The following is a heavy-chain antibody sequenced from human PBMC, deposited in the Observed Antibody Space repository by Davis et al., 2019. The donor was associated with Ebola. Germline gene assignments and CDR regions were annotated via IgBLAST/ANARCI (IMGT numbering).Heavy chain of an antibody. CDR3: ARVEMATTTGGY. V-gene: IGHV3-74*01. CDR2: INSDGSST. D-gene: IGHD5-24*01. J-gene: IGHJ4*02. CDR1: GFTFSSYW. Sequence: GESLKISCAASGFTFSSYWMHWVRQAPGKGLVWVSRINSDGSSTSYADSVKGRFTISRDNAKNTLYLQMNSLRAEDTAVYYCARVEMATTTGGYWGQGTLVTVSS.